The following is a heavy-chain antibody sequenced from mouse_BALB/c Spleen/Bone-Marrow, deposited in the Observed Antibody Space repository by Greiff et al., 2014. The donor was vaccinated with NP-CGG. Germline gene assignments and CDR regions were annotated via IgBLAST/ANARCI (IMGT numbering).Heavy chain of an antibody. J-gene: IGHJ1*01. CDR1: GFNIKDTY. D-gene: IGHD2-4*01. Sequence: EVQLQQSGAELVKPGASVKLSCTASGFNIKDTYMHWVKQRPEQGLEWIGRIDPANGNTKYDPKFQGKATITADTSSNTAYLQLSSLTSEDTAVYYCATVITDWYFDVWGAGTTVTVSS. CDR3: ATVITDWYFDV. CDR2: IDPANGNT. V-gene: IGHV14-3*02.